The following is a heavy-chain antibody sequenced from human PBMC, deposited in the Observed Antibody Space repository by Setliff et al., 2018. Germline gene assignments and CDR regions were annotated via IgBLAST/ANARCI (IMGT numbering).Heavy chain of an antibody. V-gene: IGHV4-39*01. CDR1: DDSFTSSRYY. J-gene: IGHJ4*01. D-gene: IGHD2-15*01. CDR3: VRPGGTTVVARHFDY. Sequence: PSETLSLTCTVSDDSFTSSRYYWGWIRQAPGSGLEWIGSISYSGTPYYNASVESRVTISIATSRNQFSLELRSVTVADTATYYCVRPGGTTVVARHFDYWGSGILVTSPQ. CDR2: ISYSGTP.